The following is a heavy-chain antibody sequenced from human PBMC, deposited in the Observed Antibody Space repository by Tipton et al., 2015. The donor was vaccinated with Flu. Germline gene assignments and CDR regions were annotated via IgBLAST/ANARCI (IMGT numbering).Heavy chain of an antibody. CDR2: IWYDGSNK. CDR3: ARGVTYCSSTSCYGYYFDY. CDR1: GFTFSSYG. D-gene: IGHD2-2*01. Sequence: SLRLSCAASGFTFSSYGMHWVRQAPGKGLEWVAVIWYDGSNKYYADSVKGRFTISRDNSKNTLYLQMNSLRAEDTAVYYCARGVTYCSSTSCYGYYFDYWGQGTLVTVSS. J-gene: IGHJ4*02. V-gene: IGHV3-33*01.